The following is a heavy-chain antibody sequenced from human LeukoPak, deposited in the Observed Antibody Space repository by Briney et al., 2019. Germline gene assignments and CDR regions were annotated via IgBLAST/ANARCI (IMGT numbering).Heavy chain of an antibody. CDR1: GFTFSSYD. V-gene: IGHV3-13*01. CDR2: IGTAGDT. D-gene: IGHD3-22*01. J-gene: IGHJ4*02. CDR3: ARGYYDSSGGYYFDY. Sequence: PGGSLRLSCAASGFTFSSYDMYWVRQATGKGLEWVSAIGTAGDTYYPGSVKGRFTISRENANNSLYLQMNSLRAGDTAVYYCARGYYDSSGGYYFDYWGQGTLVTVSS.